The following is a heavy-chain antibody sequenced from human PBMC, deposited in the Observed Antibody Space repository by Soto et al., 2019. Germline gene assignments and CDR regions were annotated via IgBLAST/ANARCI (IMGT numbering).Heavy chain of an antibody. CDR1: GFTFSSYS. Sequence: LRLSCAASGFTFSSYSMNWVRQAPGKGLEWVSSISSSSSYIYYADSVKGRFTISRDNAKSSLYLQMNSLRAEDTAVYYCARERGYSSGWSTGGYYYYYGMDVWGQGTTVTVSS. D-gene: IGHD6-19*01. J-gene: IGHJ6*02. CDR3: ARERGYSSGWSTGGYYYYYGMDV. CDR2: ISSSSSYI. V-gene: IGHV3-21*01.